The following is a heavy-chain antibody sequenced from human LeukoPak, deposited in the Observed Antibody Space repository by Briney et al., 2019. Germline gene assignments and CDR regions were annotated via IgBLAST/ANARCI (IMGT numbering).Heavy chain of an antibody. CDR3: ARGGLPAVVTAIPEDWFDP. CDR1: GGSISSSNW. V-gene: IGHV4-4*02. J-gene: IGHJ5*02. Sequence: PSETLSLTCAVSGGSISSSNWWSWVRQPPGKGLEWIGEIYHSGSTNYNPSLKSRVTISVDKSKNQFSLKLSSVTAADTAVYYCARGGLPAVVTAIPEDWFDPWGQGTLVTVSS. CDR2: IYHSGST. D-gene: IGHD2-21*02.